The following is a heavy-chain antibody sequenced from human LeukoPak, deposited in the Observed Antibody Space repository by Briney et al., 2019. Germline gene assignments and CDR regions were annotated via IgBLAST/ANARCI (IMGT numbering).Heavy chain of an antibody. CDR1: GFTFSSYA. V-gene: IGHV3-64D*06. CDR3: VNPGWYYDSSGYSYYYGMDV. CDR2: ISSNGGST. D-gene: IGHD3-22*01. J-gene: IGHJ6*02. Sequence: PGGSLRLSCSASGFTFSSYAMYWVRQAPGKGLEYVSAISSNGGSTYYADSVKGRFTISRDNAKNTLYLQMSSLRPDDTAVYYCVNPGWYYDSSGYSYYYGMDVWGQGPTVTVSS.